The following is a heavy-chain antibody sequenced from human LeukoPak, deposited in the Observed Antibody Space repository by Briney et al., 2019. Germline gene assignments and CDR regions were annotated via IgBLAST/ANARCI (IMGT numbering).Heavy chain of an antibody. J-gene: IGHJ6*02. CDR2: IYYSGST. CDR3: AGVVAAAGTPLYYGMDV. D-gene: IGHD6-13*01. V-gene: IGHV4-59*08. CDR1: GGSISSYY. Sequence: SETLSLTCTVSGGSISSYYWIWIRQPPGKGREGIGYIYYSGSTNYNPSLKSRVTISVDTSKHQFSLKLSSVTAADTAVYYCAGVVAAAGTPLYYGMDVWGQGTTVTVSS.